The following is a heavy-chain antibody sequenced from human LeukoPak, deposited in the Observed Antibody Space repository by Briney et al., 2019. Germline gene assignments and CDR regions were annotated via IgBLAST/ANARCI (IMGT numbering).Heavy chain of an antibody. CDR3: ASAPQAGSSWYGGFDY. CDR2: ISYDGRHK. D-gene: IGHD6-13*01. Sequence: GRSLRLSCVASGFTFSNYGMHWVRQAPGKGLEWVAAISYDGRHKYYADSVKGRFTISRDNSKNTLYLQMNSLRADDTAIYYCASAPQAGSSWYGGFDYWGQGTLVTVSS. J-gene: IGHJ4*02. V-gene: IGHV3-30*03. CDR1: GFTFSNYG.